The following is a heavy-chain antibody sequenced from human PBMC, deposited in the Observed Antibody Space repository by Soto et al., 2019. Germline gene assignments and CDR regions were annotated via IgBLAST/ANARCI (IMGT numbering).Heavy chain of an antibody. V-gene: IGHV3-48*01. CDR2: ISSSSSTI. CDR3: ARDLDP. Sequence: GGSLRLSCGASGFTFGGYGMNWVRQAPGKGLEWVSYISSSSSTIYYADSVKGRFTISRDNAKNSLYLQMNSLRAEDTAVYYCARDLDPWGQGTLVTVSS. J-gene: IGHJ5*02. CDR1: GFTFGGYG.